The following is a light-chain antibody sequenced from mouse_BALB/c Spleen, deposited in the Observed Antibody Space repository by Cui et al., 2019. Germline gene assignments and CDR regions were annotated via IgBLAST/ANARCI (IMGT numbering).Light chain of an antibody. CDR2: STS. V-gene: IGKV4-74*01. Sequence: QIVLTQSPAIMSASLGERVTMTCTASSSVSSSYLHWYQQTPGSSPKLWIYSTSNLASGVPARFSGSGSGTSYSLTISSMEAEDAATYYCHQYHRSPFTFGSGTKLEIK. J-gene: IGKJ4*01. CDR3: HQYHRSPFT. CDR1: SSVSSSY.